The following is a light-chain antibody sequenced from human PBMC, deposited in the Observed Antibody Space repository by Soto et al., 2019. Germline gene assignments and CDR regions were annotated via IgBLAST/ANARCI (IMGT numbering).Light chain of an antibody. CDR3: QQYDRWPVT. CDR2: DAS. CDR1: QSVTTT. J-gene: IGKJ4*01. V-gene: IGKV3-15*01. Sequence: EVVMTQSPATLSLSPGERVTFSGRASQSVTTTLDRYQHKPDQSPRLLISDASTGASGIPPRFSGSVSGTEFTLTIDRLQSADFAVYYCQQYDRWPVTFGGGTKVDIK.